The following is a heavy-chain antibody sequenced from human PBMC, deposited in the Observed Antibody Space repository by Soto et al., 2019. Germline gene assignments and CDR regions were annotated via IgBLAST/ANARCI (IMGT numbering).Heavy chain of an antibody. CDR1: GFSFSRYG. V-gene: IGHV3-33*01. CDR3: ARFYDNSGWPAY. CDR2: IWFDESQK. Sequence: QVQLVESGGGVVQPGRSLRLSCVASGFSFSRYGMHWVRQAPGKGLEWVAVIWFDESQKYYVDSVKGRFTVSRDNSKDALYLEMNRLRAEDTAVYYCARFYDNSGWPAYWGQGTLVTVSS. J-gene: IGHJ4*02. D-gene: IGHD3-22*01.